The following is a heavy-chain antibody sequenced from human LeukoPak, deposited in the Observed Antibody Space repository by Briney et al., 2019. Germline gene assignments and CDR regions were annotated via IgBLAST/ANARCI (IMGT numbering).Heavy chain of an antibody. CDR2: INPNSGGT. J-gene: IGHJ4*02. CDR3: ARGRDGYNFPYFDY. V-gene: IGHV1-2*02. D-gene: IGHD5-24*01. Sequence: ASVKVSCKASGYTFTRYYMHWVRQAPGQGLEWMGWINPNSGGTNYAQKFQGRVTMTRDTSISTAYMELSRLRADDTAVYYCARGRDGYNFPYFDYWGQGTLVTVSS. CDR1: GYTFTRYY.